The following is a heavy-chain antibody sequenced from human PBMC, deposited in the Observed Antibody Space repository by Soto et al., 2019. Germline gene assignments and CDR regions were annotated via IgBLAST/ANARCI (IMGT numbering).Heavy chain of an antibody. CDR2: ISGSGGST. J-gene: IGHJ4*02. D-gene: IGHD2-2*01. CDR3: AKDQTHVDIVVVPAAIHRFDY. V-gene: IGHV3-23*01. Sequence: PGGSLRLSCAASGFTFSSYAMSWVRHAPGKGLEWVSAISGSGGSTYYADSVKGRFTISRDNSKNTLYLQMNSLRAEDTAVYYCAKDQTHVDIVVVPAAIHRFDYWGQGTLVTVSS. CDR1: GFTFSSYA.